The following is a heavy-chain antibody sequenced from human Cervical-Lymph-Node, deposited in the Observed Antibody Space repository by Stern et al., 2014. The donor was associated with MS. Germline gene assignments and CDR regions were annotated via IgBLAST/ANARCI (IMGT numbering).Heavy chain of an antibody. CDR1: GGSISSGGYY. CDR2: LSYSGSA. CDR3: ARDLGSCTSTSCYKAFHI. D-gene: IGHD2-2*02. Sequence: QVQLQESGPGLVKPSQTLSLTCTVSGGSISSGGYYWSWIRQHPGKGLGGIGYLSYSGSAYYNPSLKSRVTISVDMSKNQFSLRLTSVTAADTAVYYCARDLGSCTSTSCYKAFHIWGQGTMVTVSS. V-gene: IGHV4-31*03. J-gene: IGHJ3*02.